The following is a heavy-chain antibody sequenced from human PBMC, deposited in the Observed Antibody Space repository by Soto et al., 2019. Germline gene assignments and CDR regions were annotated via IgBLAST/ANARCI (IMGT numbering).Heavy chain of an antibody. V-gene: IGHV3-48*02. Sequence: AGGSLRLSCAASGFTFTSFAVSWVRQAPGKGLEWVSYISSSSSTIYYADSVKGRFTISRNNAKNSMYLQMNSLRDEDTAVYYGAREGGYSGDDLSYYYGMDVWGQGTTVTVSS. D-gene: IGHD5-12*01. J-gene: IGHJ6*02. CDR3: AREGGYSGDDLSYYYGMDV. CDR1: GFTFTSFA. CDR2: ISSSSSTI.